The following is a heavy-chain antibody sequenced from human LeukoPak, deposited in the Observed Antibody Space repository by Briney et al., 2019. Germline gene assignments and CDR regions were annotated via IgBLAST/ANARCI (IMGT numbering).Heavy chain of an antibody. CDR3: AREYTLYRSGWFLDY. D-gene: IGHD6-19*01. CDR2: IYHSGST. J-gene: IGHJ4*02. V-gene: IGHV4-30-2*01. CDR1: GGSISSGGYS. Sequence: SETLSLTCAVSGGSISSGGYSWSWIRQPPGKGLEWIRYIYHSGSTYYNPSLKSRVTISVDRSKNQFSLKLSSVTAADTAVYYCAREYTLYRSGWFLDYWGQGTVVTVSS.